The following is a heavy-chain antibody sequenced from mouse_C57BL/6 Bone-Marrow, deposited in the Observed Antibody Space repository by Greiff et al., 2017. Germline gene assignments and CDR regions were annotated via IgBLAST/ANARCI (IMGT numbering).Heavy chain of an antibody. CDR2: IYPRDGST. V-gene: IGHV1-78*01. D-gene: IGHD2-12*01. Sequence: VQRVESDAELVKPGASVKISCKVSGYTFTDHTIHWMKQRPEQGLEWIGYIYPRDGSTKYNEKFKGKATLTADKSSSTAYMQLNSLTSEDSAVYFCARLRRGRDYYAMDYWGQGTSVTVSS. CDR3: ARLRRGRDYYAMDY. J-gene: IGHJ4*01. CDR1: GYTFTDHT.